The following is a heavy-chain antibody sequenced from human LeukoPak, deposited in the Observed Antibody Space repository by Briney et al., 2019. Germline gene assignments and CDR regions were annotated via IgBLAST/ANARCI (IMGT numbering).Heavy chain of an antibody. Sequence: GASLRLSCAASGLTFSSYAMSWVRQAPGKGLEWVSAISGSGGSTYYADSVKGRFTISRDNSKNTLYLQMNSLRAEDTAVYYCAKKPRDYFDYWGQGTLVTVSS. CDR2: ISGSGGST. CDR1: GLTFSSYA. J-gene: IGHJ4*02. CDR3: AKKPRDYFDY. V-gene: IGHV3-23*01.